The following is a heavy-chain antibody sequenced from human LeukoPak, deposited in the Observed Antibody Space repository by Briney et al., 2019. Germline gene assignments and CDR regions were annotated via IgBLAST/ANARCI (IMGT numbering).Heavy chain of an antibody. D-gene: IGHD3-10*01. J-gene: IGHJ4*02. CDR1: GFTFSSYA. V-gene: IGHV3-21*01. CDR3: ARAPYYYGSGSYAGTIDY. Sequence: GGSLRLSCAASGFTFSSYAMSWVRQAPGKGLEWVSSISSSSSYIYYADSVKGRFTISRDNAKNSLYLQMNSLRAEDTAVYYCARAPYYYGSGSYAGTIDYWGQGTLVTVSS. CDR2: ISSSSSYI.